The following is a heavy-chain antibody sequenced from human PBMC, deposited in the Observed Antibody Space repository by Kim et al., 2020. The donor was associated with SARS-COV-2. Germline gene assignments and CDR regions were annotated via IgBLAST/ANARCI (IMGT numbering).Heavy chain of an antibody. CDR2: NANT. J-gene: IGHJ4*02. CDR3: ARDGFGY. Sequence: NANTNYAQRLQGRVTMTTDTSTSTAYMELRSLRSDDTAVYYCARDGFGYWGQGTLVTVSS. V-gene: IGHV1-18*01.